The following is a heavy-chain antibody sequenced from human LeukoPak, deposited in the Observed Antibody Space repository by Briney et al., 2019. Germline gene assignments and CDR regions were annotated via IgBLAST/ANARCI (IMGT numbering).Heavy chain of an antibody. CDR3: ARDASGSYPANWFDP. CDR1: GFTFSSYG. Sequence: GGSLRLSCVASGFTFSSYGMHWVRQAPGKGLEWVAVIWYDGSNKYYADSVKGRFTISRDNSKNTLYLQMNSLRAEDTAVYYCARDASGSYPANWFDPWGQGTLVTVSS. J-gene: IGHJ5*02. V-gene: IGHV3-33*01. CDR2: IWYDGSNK. D-gene: IGHD1-26*01.